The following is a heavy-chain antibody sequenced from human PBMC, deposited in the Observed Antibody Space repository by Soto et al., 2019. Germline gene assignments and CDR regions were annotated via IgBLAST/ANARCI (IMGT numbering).Heavy chain of an antibody. CDR1: GGSISSSSYY. CDR3: ARRAVAGTDYFDY. V-gene: IGHV4-39*01. Sequence: QLQLQESGPGLVKPSETLSLTCTVSGGSISSSSYYWGWIRQPPGKGLEWIGSIYYSGSTYYNPSLKSRVTISVDTSKNQFSLKLSSVTAADTAVYYCARRAVAGTDYFDYWGQGTLVTVSS. D-gene: IGHD6-19*01. CDR2: IYYSGST. J-gene: IGHJ4*02.